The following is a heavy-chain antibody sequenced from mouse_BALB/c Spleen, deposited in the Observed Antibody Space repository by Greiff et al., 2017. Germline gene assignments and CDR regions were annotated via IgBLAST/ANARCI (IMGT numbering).Heavy chain of an antibody. CDR1: GFTFNTYA. CDR3: VRLLRFYAMDY. V-gene: IGHV10-1*02. D-gene: IGHD1-1*01. CDR2: IRSKSNNYAT. J-gene: IGHJ4*01. Sequence: EVQGVESGGGLVQPKGSLKLSCAASGFTFNTYAMNWVRQAPGKGLEWVARIRSKSNNYATYYADSVKDRFTISRDDSQSMLYLQMNNLKTEDTAMYYCVRLLRFYAMDYWGQGTSVTVSS.